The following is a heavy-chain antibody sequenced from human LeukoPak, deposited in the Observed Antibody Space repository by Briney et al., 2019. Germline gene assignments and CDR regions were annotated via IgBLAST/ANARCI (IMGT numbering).Heavy chain of an antibody. Sequence: SETLSLTYTVSGGSISSYYWNWIRQTPGKGLEWIGYIYYSGSTNYNPSLKSRVTISVDTSKNQFSLKLSSVTAADTAVYYCCTMITYYDSNDYWGQGTLVTVSS. V-gene: IGHV4-59*08. CDR3: CTMITYYDSNDY. CDR1: GGSISSYY. CDR2: IYYSGST. D-gene: IGHD3-22*01. J-gene: IGHJ4*02.